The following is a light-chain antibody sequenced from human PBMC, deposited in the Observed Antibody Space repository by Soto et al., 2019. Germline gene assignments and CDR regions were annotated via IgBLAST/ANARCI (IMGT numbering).Light chain of an antibody. CDR3: QQRSNWPIT. CDR1: QSVSSY. J-gene: IGKJ5*01. V-gene: IGKV3-11*01. CDR2: DAS. Sequence: EIVLTQSPATLSLSPGERATLSCRASQSVSSYLAWYQQKPGQAPGLLIYDASNRATGIPARFSGSGSGTDFTLTISILEPEDFAVYYCQQRSNWPITFGQGTRLEIK.